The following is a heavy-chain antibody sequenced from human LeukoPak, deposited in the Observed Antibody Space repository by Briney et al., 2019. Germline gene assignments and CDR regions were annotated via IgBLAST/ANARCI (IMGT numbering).Heavy chain of an antibody. V-gene: IGHV4-59*01. CDR2: IYYSGST. CDR1: GGSISSYY. CDR3: ARDRYYYGSDSNWFDP. D-gene: IGHD3-10*01. Sequence: SETLSLTCTVSGGSISSYYWSWIRQPPGKGLEWVGYIYYSGSTNYNPSLKSRVTISVDTSKNQFSLKLSSVTAADTAVYYCARDRYYYGSDSNWFDPWGQGTLVTVSS. J-gene: IGHJ5*02.